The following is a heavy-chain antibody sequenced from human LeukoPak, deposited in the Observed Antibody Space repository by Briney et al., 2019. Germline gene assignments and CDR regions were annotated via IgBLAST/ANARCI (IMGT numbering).Heavy chain of an antibody. D-gene: IGHD3-10*01. CDR2: VYYSGTT. V-gene: IGHV4-39*01. CDR3: ARQGSFYYYYYMDV. CDR1: GDSVNSNTYY. J-gene: IGHJ6*03. Sequence: PSETLSPTCSVSGDSVNSNTYYWGWIRQSPGRGLEWIGNVYYSGTTYYNPSLESRVTISADTSRNQFSLRLNSVTVADTAIYYCARQGSFYYYYYMDVWGKGTTVTVSS.